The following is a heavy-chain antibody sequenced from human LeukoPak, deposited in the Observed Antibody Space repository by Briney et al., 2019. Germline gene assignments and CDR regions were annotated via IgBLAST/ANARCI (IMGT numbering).Heavy chain of an antibody. Sequence: PSETLSLTCTVSGYSISSGYYWGWIRQPPGKGLEWIGSIYHSGSTYYNPSLKSRVTISVDTSKNQFSLKLSSVTAADTAAYYCARLGYCSGGSCYYYYYMDVWGKGTTVTVSS. V-gene: IGHV4-38-2*02. CDR1: GYSISSGYY. CDR3: ARLGYCSGGSCYYYYYMDV. D-gene: IGHD2-15*01. J-gene: IGHJ6*03. CDR2: IYHSGST.